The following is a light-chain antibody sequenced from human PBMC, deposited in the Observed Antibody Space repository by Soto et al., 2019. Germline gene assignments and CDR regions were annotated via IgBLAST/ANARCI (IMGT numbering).Light chain of an antibody. CDR3: QQYGSSGT. J-gene: IGKJ1*01. Sequence: DIVLTQSPGTLSLSPGEIATLSYRASQSVSNNYLAWYQQKPGQAPRLLIYGASNRATGIPGRFSGSGSGTDFTLTISRLDPEYFAVYYCQQYGSSGTFGQGTKVDIK. CDR1: QSVSNNY. V-gene: IGKV3-20*01. CDR2: GAS.